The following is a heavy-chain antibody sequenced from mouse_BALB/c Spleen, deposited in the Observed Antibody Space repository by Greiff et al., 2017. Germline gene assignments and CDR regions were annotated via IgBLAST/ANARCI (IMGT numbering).Heavy chain of an antibody. CDR3: ARGGFYCDYDRAMDY. CDR1: GFSLTGYG. Sequence: QVQLQQSGPGLVAPSQSLSITCTVSGFSLTGYGVNWVRQPPGKGLEWLGMIWGDGSTDYNSALKSRLSISKDNSKSQVFLKMNSLQTDDTARYYCARGGFYCDYDRAMDYWGQGTSVTVSS. J-gene: IGHJ4*01. D-gene: IGHD2-4*01. CDR2: IWGDGST. V-gene: IGHV2-6-7*01.